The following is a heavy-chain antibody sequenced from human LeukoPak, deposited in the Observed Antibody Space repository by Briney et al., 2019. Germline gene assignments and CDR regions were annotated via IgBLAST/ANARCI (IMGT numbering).Heavy chain of an antibody. CDR1: GFTFSSYG. J-gene: IGHJ5*02. Sequence: GGSLRLSCAASGFTFSSYGMHWVRQAPGKGLEWVAVISYDGSNKYYADSVKGRFTISRDNSKDTLYLQMNSLRAEDTAVYYCAKGAIFGVSNWFDPWGQGTLVTVSS. CDR2: ISYDGSNK. D-gene: IGHD3-3*01. V-gene: IGHV3-30*18. CDR3: AKGAIFGVSNWFDP.